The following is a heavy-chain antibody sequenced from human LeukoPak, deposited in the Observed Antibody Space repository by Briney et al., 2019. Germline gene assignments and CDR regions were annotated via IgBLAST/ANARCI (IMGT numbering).Heavy chain of an antibody. Sequence: ASVKVSCKASGYTFTSYGISWVRQAPGQGLEWMGWINPNSGGTNYAQKFQGRVTMTRDTSISTAYMELSRLRSDDTAVYYCARIAVAGIDYWGQGTLVTVSS. D-gene: IGHD6-19*01. J-gene: IGHJ4*02. CDR1: GYTFTSYG. CDR2: INPNSGGT. V-gene: IGHV1-2*02. CDR3: ARIAVAGIDY.